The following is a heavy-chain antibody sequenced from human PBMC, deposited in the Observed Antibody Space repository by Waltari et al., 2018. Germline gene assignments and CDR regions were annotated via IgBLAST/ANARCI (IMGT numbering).Heavy chain of an antibody. CDR1: GFTFSRYW. CDR2: INQDGSEK. J-gene: IGHJ4*02. D-gene: IGHD1-7*01. CDR3: ARGMRTFDC. V-gene: IGHV3-7*01. Sequence: EVQLVESGGGLVQPGGSLRLSCAASGFTFSRYWMSWVRQAPGKVLEWVANINQDGSEKYYVDSVKGRFTISRDNTKNSLYLQMNSLRAEDTALYYCARGMRTFDCWGQGTLVTVSS.